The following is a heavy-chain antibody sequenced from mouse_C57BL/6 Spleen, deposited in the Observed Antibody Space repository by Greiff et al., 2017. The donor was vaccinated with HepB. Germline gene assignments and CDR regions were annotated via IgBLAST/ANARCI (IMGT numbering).Heavy chain of an antibody. CDR2: IWGVGST. V-gene: IGHV2-6*01. J-gene: IGHJ3*01. D-gene: IGHD4-1*01. CDR1: GFSLTSYG. Sequence: VKLQESGPGLVAPSQSLSITCTVSGFSLTSYGVDWVRQSPGKGLEWLGVIWGVGSTNYNSALKSRLSISKDNSKSQVFLKMNSLQTDDTAMYYCAASPPGTGFAYWGQGTLVTVSA. CDR3: AASPPGTGFAY.